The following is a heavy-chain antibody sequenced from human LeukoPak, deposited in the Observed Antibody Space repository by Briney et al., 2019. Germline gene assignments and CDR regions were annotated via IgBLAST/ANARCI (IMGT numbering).Heavy chain of an antibody. CDR2: IWYDGSNK. V-gene: IGHV3-33*03. J-gene: IGHJ6*03. Sequence: TGGSLRLSCAASGFTFSSYGMHWVRQAPGKGLEWVALIWYDGSNKYYADTVKGRFTISRDKSKNTLYLQMNSLRVEDTAVYYCAKDSGYYYYYMDVWGKGTTVTVSS. CDR1: GFTFSSYG. D-gene: IGHD1-26*01. CDR3: AKDSGYYYYYMDV.